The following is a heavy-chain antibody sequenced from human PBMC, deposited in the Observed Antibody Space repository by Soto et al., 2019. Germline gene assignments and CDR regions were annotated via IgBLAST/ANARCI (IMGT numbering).Heavy chain of an antibody. CDR3: AKKYCGGDCLSYYYYYGMDV. CDR2: ISGSGGST. J-gene: IGHJ6*02. Sequence: GGSLGLSCAASGFTFSSYAMSWVRQAPGKGLEWVSAISGSGGSTYYADSVKGRFTISRDNSKNTLYLQMNSLRAEDTAVYYCAKKYCGGDCLSYYYYYGMDVWGQGTTVTVSS. CDR1: GFTFSSYA. V-gene: IGHV3-23*01. D-gene: IGHD2-21*02.